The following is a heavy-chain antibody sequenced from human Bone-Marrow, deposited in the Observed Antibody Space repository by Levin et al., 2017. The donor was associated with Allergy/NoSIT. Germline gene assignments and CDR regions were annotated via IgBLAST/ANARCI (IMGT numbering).Heavy chain of an antibody. J-gene: IGHJ6*02. V-gene: IGHV3-48*01. CDR3: ARVGYHHYAMDV. CDR1: GFIFSSYS. Sequence: GGSLRLSCAASGFIFSSYSMGWVRQAPGKGLEWVSYITTSSSIIKYSDSLKGRFTISRDNAKNSPYLQMNSLRAEDTAVYYCARVGYHHYAMDVWGQGTTVTVSS. CDR2: ITTSSSII.